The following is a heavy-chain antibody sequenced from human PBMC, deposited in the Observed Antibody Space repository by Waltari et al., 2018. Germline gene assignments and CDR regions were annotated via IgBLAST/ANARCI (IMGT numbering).Heavy chain of an antibody. CDR2: IYVGSGNT. Sequence: QVQLQESGPGLVKTSETLSLTCPVSGGSFTTYWWGWIRQPPGKGLEWIGSIYVGSGNTEYNPSLKSRATISRDTSKNQFSMKLTSVTAADTAVYYCGRHVGAVTGLDFWGQGVLVTVSS. CDR1: GGSFTTYW. V-gene: IGHV4-39*07. J-gene: IGHJ4*02. CDR3: GRHVGAVTGLDF. D-gene: IGHD2-21*02.